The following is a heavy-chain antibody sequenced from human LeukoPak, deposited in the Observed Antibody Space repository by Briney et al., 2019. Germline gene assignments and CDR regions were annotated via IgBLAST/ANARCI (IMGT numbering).Heavy chain of an antibody. J-gene: IGHJ4*02. CDR1: GYTFTGYY. Sequence: ASVKVSCKASGYTFTGYYMHWVRQAPGQGLEWMGWINPNSGGTNYAQKFQGRVTMTRDTSISTAYMELSRLRSDDTAVYYCARVAPYSSSWYYFDYWGQGTLVTVAS. D-gene: IGHD6-13*01. V-gene: IGHV1-2*02. CDR2: INPNSGGT. CDR3: ARVAPYSSSWYYFDY.